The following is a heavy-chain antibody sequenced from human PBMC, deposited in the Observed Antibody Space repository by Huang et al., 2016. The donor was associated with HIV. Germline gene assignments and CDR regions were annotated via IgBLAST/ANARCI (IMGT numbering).Heavy chain of an antibody. CDR3: ARAVQSTLRGFDV. V-gene: IGHV3-21*02. J-gene: IGHJ3*01. CDR2: ISYSGSNI. Sequence: DVQLVESGGGLVKPGGSLSLSCAASDFTFSGYNMNWVRQAPGKWLEWVACISYSGSNIYYADSVKGRFTISRDNAKNSVFLQMNSLRAEDTALYYCARAVQSTLRGFDVWGRGTLVTVSS. D-gene: IGHD2-2*01. CDR1: DFTFSGYN.